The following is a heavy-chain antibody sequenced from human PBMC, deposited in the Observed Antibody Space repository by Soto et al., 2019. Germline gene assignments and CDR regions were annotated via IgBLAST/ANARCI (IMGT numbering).Heavy chain of an antibody. J-gene: IGHJ6*02. Sequence: GGSLRLSCAASGFTFSSYWMSWVRQAPGKGLEWVANIKQDGSEKYYVDSVKGRFTISRDNAKNSLYLQMNSLRAEDTAVYYCARDDMVRGVTFPGYYYGMDVWGQGTTVTVSS. CDR3: ARDDMVRGVTFPGYYYGMDV. D-gene: IGHD3-10*01. CDR1: GFTFSSYW. CDR2: IKQDGSEK. V-gene: IGHV3-7*01.